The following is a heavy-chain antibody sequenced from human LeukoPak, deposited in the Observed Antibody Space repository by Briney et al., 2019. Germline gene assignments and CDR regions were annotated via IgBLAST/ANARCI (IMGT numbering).Heavy chain of an antibody. CDR2: IYHSGST. Sequence: SETLSLTCTVSAYSISSGYYWGWIRQPPGKGLEWIGSIYHSGSTYYNPSLKSRVTISVDTSKNQFSLKLSSVTAADTAVYYCARAILEYQHPYYFDYWGQGTLVTVSS. CDR3: ARAILEYQHPYYFDY. V-gene: IGHV4-38-2*02. CDR1: AYSISSGYY. J-gene: IGHJ4*02. D-gene: IGHD2-2*01.